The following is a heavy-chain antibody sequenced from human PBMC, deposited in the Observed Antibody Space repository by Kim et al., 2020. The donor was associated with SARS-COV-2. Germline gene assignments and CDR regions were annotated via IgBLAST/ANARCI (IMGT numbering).Heavy chain of an antibody. J-gene: IGHJ4*02. CDR3: ARDGGEQQLPGDY. D-gene: IGHD6-13*01. V-gene: IGHV1-69*01. Sequence: ARKFQGRVTITADESTSTAYMELSSLRSEDTAVYYCARDGGEQQLPGDYWGQGTLVTVSS.